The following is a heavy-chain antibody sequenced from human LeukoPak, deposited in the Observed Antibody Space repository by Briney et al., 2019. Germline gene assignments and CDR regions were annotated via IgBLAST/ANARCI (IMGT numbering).Heavy chain of an antibody. V-gene: IGHV3-9*01. CDR3: AKDSSSGGHYFDY. CDR1: GFTFDDYA. J-gene: IGHJ4*02. Sequence: GRSLRLSCAASGFTFDDYAMHWVRQAPGKGLEWVSGISRNSGSIAYADSVRGRFTISRDNVKNSLLLELNSLRPEDTALYYCAKDSSSGGHYFDYWGQGTLLTVSS. D-gene: IGHD6-6*01. CDR2: ISRNSGSI.